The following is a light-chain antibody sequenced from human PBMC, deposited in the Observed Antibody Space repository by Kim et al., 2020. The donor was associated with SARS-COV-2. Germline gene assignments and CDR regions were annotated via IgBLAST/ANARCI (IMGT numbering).Light chain of an antibody. CDR3: NSRDSSGNHLV. Sequence: ALGRPCSIICQGDSLSSYYSSWYQQKPGQAPVLVIYGKNNRPSGIPDRFSGSSSGNTASLTITGAQAEDEADYYCNSRDSSGNHLVFGGGTQLTVL. CDR2: GKN. V-gene: IGLV3-19*01. J-gene: IGLJ3*02. CDR1: SLSSYY.